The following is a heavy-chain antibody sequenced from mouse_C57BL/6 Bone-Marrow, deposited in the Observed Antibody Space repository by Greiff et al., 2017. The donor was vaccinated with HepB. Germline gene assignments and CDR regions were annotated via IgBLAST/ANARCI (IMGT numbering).Heavy chain of an antibody. Sequence: VKLQQPGAELVKPGASVKLSCKASGYTFTSYWMHWVKQRPGQGLEWIGMIHPNSGSTNYNEKFKSKATLTVDQSSSTAYMQLNSLTSEDSAVYYFARSGTAQATSRFAYWGQGTLVTVSA. CDR2: IHPNSGST. D-gene: IGHD3-2*02. V-gene: IGHV1-64*01. CDR1: GYTFTSYW. CDR3: ARSGTAQATSRFAY. J-gene: IGHJ3*01.